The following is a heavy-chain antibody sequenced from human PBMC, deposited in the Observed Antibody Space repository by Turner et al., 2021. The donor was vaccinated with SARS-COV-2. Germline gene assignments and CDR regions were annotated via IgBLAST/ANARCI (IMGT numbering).Heavy chain of an antibody. V-gene: IGHV4-59*08. CDR1: GGSISSYY. D-gene: IGHD3-3*01. CDR3: ARHPLNYDLWSGYYYYGMDV. J-gene: IGHJ6*02. CDR2: IYYSGST. Sequence: QVQLQESGPGLVKPSETLSLTCTVSGGSISSYYWSWIRQPPGKGLEWIGYIYYSGSTNYNPSLKSRVTISVDTSKNQFSLKLSSVTAADTAVYYCARHPLNYDLWSGYYYYGMDVWGQGTTVTVSS.